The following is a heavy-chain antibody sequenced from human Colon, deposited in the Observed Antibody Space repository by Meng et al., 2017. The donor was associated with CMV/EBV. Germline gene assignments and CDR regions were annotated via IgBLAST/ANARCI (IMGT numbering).Heavy chain of an antibody. CDR1: GFTFSSYA. D-gene: IGHD2-2*01. J-gene: IGHJ4*02. CDR3: AKSRGAGPSALNY. CDR2: ISDTGDST. Sequence: GESLKISCAASGFTFSSYAMTWVRQAPGKGLEWVSVISDTGDSTIYADSVKGRFTISRDNSKNTLYLQMNGLRADDTAVYYCAKSRGAGPSALNYWGQGTLVTVSS. V-gene: IGHV3-23*01.